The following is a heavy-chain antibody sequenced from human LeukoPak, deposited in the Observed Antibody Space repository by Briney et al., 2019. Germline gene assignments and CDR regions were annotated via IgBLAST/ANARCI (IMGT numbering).Heavy chain of an antibody. CDR2: IYPGDSDT. V-gene: IGHV5-51*01. Sequence: GESLKISCEGSGYSFTSYWIGWVRQMPGKGLEWMVIIYPGDSDTRYSTSFQGQVTISADKSISTSYLLWSSLKVSDTATYYCARLYDFWSGYYSRGGYYYYGMDVWGQGTTVTVSS. D-gene: IGHD3-3*01. J-gene: IGHJ6*02. CDR1: GYSFTSYW. CDR3: ARLYDFWSGYYSRGGYYYYGMDV.